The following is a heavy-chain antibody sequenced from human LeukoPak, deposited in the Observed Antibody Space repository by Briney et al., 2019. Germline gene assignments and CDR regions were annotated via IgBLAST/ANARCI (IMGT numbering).Heavy chain of an antibody. CDR2: INQDGSAN. Sequence: GGSLRLSCAASGFTFSNYWMSWVRQAPGKGLEWVANINQDGSANYYVDSVKGRFTIPRDNAKNSLYLQMNSLRAEDTAMYYCARNPAKVVPAVYWGQGTLVTVSS. CDR3: ARNPAKVVPAVY. V-gene: IGHV3-7*01. CDR1: GFTFSNYW. J-gene: IGHJ4*02. D-gene: IGHD2-2*01.